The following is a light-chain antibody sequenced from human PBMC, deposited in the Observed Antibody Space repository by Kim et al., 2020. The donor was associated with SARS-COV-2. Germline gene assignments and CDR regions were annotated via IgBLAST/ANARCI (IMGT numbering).Light chain of an antibody. Sequence: SYELTQPPSVSVAPGETATITCGGNNIGTKTVHWYQQKPGQAPVLVIYYDYDRPSGIPERFSGSNSGNTATLTISRVEAADEADYYCQVWDSSSDHWVFG. CDR2: YDY. V-gene: IGLV3-21*04. CDR1: NIGTKT. J-gene: IGLJ3*02. CDR3: QVWDSSSDHWV.